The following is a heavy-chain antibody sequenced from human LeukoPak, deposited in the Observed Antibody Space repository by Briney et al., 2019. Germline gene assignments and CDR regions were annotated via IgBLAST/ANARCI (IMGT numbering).Heavy chain of an antibody. J-gene: IGHJ5*02. V-gene: IGHV4-30-2*01. D-gene: IGHD5-18*01. Sequence: SQTLSLTCAVSGGSISSGGYSWSWIRQPPGKGLERIGYIYHSGSTYYNPSLKSRVTISVDRSKNQFSLKLSSVTAADTAVYYCARGGGDSYGYWYWFDPWGQGTLVTVSS. CDR3: ARGGGDSYGYWYWFDP. CDR2: IYHSGST. CDR1: GGSISSGGYS.